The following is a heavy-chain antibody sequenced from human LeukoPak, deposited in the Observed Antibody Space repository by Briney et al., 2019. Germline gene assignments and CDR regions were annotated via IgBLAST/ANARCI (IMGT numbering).Heavy chain of an antibody. D-gene: IGHD4-17*01. J-gene: IGHJ4*02. CDR1: GFNVGSKH. CDR2: IYAGGDS. V-gene: IGHV3-53*01. CDR3: ARLNFGDDY. Sequence: GASLRLSCAASGFNVGSKHMNWVRQAPGKGLEWVSGIYAGGDSYYADSLKGRFIISRDISKNTVFLQMNSLRDEDMAVYYCARLNFGDDYWGQGALVTVSS.